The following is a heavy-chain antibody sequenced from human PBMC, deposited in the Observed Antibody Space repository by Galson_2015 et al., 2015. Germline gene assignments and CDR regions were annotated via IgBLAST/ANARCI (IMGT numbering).Heavy chain of an antibody. V-gene: IGHV3-72*01. D-gene: IGHD1-26*01. J-gene: IGHJ4*02. CDR3: ARGTVGATPGLN. CDR2: SKNKASSYTT. Sequence: SLRLSCAASGFTFSSYSMNWVRQAPGKGLEWVGRSKNKASSYTTEYAASVKGRFTISRDDSQKSVYLQMNSLETEDTAVYYCARGTVGATPGLNWGQGTLVTVSS. CDR1: GFTFSSYS.